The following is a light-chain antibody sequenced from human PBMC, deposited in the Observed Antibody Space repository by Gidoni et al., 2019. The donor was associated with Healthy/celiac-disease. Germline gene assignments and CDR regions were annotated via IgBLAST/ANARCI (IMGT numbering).Light chain of an antibody. CDR2: KAS. Sequence: DIQMTQSPSTLSASVGDRVTITCRASQTISNWLAWYQQKPGNDPKVLIYKASSLESGVPPRFSGSGSGTEFTLTISSLQPDDFATYYCQQYNSYSLTFGQGTRLEIK. J-gene: IGKJ5*01. CDR3: QQYNSYSLT. V-gene: IGKV1-5*03. CDR1: QTISNW.